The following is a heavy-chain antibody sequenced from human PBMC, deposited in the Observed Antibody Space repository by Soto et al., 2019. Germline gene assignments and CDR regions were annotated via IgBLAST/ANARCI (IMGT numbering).Heavy chain of an antibody. V-gene: IGHV4-34*01. Sequence: QVQLQQWGAGLLKPSETLSLTCAVYGGSFSGYYWSWIRQPPGKGLEWIGEINHSGSTNYHPSLKSRVTISVETCKNQFSLKLSSVTAADTAVYYCARTLLPYDYVWGSYRLFDSWGQGTLVTVSS. CDR2: INHSGST. J-gene: IGHJ4*02. CDR3: ARTLLPYDYVWGSYRLFDS. CDR1: GGSFSGYY. D-gene: IGHD3-16*02.